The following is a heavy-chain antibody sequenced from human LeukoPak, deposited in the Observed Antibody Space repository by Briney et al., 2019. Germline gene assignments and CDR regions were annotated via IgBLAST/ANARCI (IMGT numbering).Heavy chain of an antibody. V-gene: IGHV3-48*03. D-gene: IGHD5-18*01. CDR2: ISNSDTTI. CDR3: AREGDTAMVGGAFDF. Sequence: GGSLRLSCAASGFTISSYEMNWVRQAPGKGLEWVSYISNSDTTIYYADSVKGRFTISRDNAKNSLYLQMNSLRAEDTAVYYCAREGDTAMVGGAFDFWGQGTMVTVSS. J-gene: IGHJ3*01. CDR1: GFTISSYE.